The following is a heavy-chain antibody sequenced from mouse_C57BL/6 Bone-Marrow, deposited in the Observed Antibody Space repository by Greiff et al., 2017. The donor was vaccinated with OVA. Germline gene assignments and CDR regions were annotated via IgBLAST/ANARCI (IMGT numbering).Heavy chain of an antibody. CDR3: ARYDYDWFAY. CDR2: ISNGGGST. CDR1: GFTFSDYY. J-gene: IGHJ3*01. D-gene: IGHD2-4*01. Sequence: DVHLVESGGGLVQPGGSLKLSCAASGFTFSDYYMYWVRQTPEKRLEWVAYISNGGGSTYYPDTVKGRFTISRDNAKNTLYLQMSRLKSEDTAMYYCARYDYDWFAYWGQGTLVTVSA. V-gene: IGHV5-12*01.